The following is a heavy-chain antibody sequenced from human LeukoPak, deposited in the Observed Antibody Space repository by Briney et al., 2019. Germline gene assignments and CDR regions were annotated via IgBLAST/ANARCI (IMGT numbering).Heavy chain of an antibody. CDR1: GGSISSYY. D-gene: IGHD1-26*01. V-gene: IGHV4-59*01. Sequence: SETLSLTCTVSGGSISSYYWSWIRQPPGKGLEWIGYIYYSGSTNYNPSLKSRVTISVDTSKNQFSLKLSSVTAADTAVYYCASLPPFDSGSHGLEYWGQGTLVTVSS. CDR2: IYYSGST. CDR3: ASLPPFDSGSHGLEY. J-gene: IGHJ4*02.